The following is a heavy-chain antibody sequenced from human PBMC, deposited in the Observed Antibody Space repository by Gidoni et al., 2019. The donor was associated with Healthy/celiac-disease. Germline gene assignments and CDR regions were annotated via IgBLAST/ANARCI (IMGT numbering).Heavy chain of an antibody. CDR1: GFPFSSYG. CDR2: ISYDGSNK. CDR3: AKDYYYYDSSGYNYYFDY. D-gene: IGHD3-22*01. Sequence: QVQLVESGGGVVQPGRSLRLSCAASGFPFSSYGMHWVRQAPGKGLEWVAVISYDGSNKYYADSVKGRFTISRDNSKNTLYLQMNSLRAEDTAVYYCAKDYYYYDSSGYNYYFDYWGQGTLVTVSS. J-gene: IGHJ4*02. V-gene: IGHV3-30*18.